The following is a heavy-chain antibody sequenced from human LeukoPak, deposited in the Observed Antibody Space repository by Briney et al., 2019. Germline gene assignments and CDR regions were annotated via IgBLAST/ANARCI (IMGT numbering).Heavy chain of an antibody. J-gene: IGHJ4*02. Sequence: PSETLSLTCTVSGGSISSSSYYWGWIRQPPGKGLEWIGSIYHSGSTYYNPSLKSRVTISVDTSKNQFSLKLSSVTAADTAVYYCARHVGYYDFWSGYYTGFDYWGQGTLVTVSS. CDR3: ARHVGYYDFWSGYYTGFDY. CDR1: GGSISSSSYY. CDR2: IYHSGST. V-gene: IGHV4-39*01. D-gene: IGHD3-3*01.